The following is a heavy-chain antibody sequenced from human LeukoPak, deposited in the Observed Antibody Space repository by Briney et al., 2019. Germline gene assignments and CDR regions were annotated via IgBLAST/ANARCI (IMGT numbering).Heavy chain of an antibody. CDR2: ITSSSSTI. V-gene: IGHV3-48*02. CDR1: GFTFSSYS. CDR3: ASSGSYRFDY. J-gene: IGHJ4*02. Sequence: GGSLRLSCAASGFTFSSYSMNWVRQAPGKGLEWVSYITSSSSTIYYADSVKGRFTISRDNAKNSVYLQMNSLRDEDTAVYYCASSGSYRFDYWGQGTLVTVSS. D-gene: IGHD1-26*01.